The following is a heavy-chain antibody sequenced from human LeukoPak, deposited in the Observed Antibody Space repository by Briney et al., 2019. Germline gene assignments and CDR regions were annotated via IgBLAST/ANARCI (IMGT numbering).Heavy chain of an antibody. Sequence: GGSLRLSCAASGFTFSSYAMSWVRQAPGKGLEWVSAISGSGGSTYYADSVKGRITISKDNSKNTLYLQMNSLRAEDTAVYYCAKSSRTLYYYYGMDVWGQGTTVTVSS. V-gene: IGHV3-23*01. CDR3: AKSSRTLYYYYGMDV. J-gene: IGHJ6*02. CDR2: ISGSGGST. D-gene: IGHD1-14*01. CDR1: GFTFSSYA.